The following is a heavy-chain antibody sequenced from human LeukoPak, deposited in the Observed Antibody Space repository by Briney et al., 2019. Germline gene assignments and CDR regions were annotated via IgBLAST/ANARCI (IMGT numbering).Heavy chain of an antibody. D-gene: IGHD4-17*01. J-gene: IGHJ4*02. CDR2: ISYDGDNK. CDR3: ARGFTVTPGY. CDR1: GFTFSRYG. V-gene: IGHV3-30*03. Sequence: GGSLRLSCAASGFTFSRYGMHWVRQAPGKGLEWVAVISYDGDNKYNADSVKGRFTISRDNARNTLYLQMNSLRAEDTAVYYCARGFTVTPGYWGQGTLVTVSS.